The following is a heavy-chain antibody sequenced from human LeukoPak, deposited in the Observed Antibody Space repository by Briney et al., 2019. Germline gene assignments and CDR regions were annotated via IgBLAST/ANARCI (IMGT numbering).Heavy chain of an antibody. Sequence: SETLSLTCAVYGGSFSGYYWSWIRQPPGKGLEWIGEINHSGSTNYNPSLKSRVTISVDTSKNQFSLKLSSVTAADTAVYYCARDSSGDYWYFGLWGRGTLVTVSS. D-gene: IGHD4-17*01. V-gene: IGHV4-34*01. CDR1: GGSFSGYY. J-gene: IGHJ2*01. CDR3: ARDSSGDYWYFGL. CDR2: INHSGST.